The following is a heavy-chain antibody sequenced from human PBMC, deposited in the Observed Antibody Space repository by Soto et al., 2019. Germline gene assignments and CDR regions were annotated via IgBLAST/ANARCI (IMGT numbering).Heavy chain of an antibody. J-gene: IGHJ4*02. CDR3: AKGRGGSGSLTPRVDF. CDR2: ISGGGDTT. D-gene: IGHD3-10*01. V-gene: IGHV3-23*01. CDR1: GFTFNNYA. Sequence: EVQLLESVGGLVQPGGSLRLSCAASGFTFNNYAMTWVRQAPGKGQEWASAISGGGDTTSYADSVKGRFTVSRDGSKNTLYLQMSSLRAEDTALYYCAKGRGGSGSLTPRVDFWGQGTLVTVSS.